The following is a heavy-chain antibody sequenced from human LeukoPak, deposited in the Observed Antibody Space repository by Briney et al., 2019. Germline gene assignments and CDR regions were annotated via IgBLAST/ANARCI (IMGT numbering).Heavy chain of an antibody. J-gene: IGHJ4*02. CDR3: ARDWGTSSLYLVN. CDR1: GFNFSSNG. V-gene: IGHV3-30*02. Sequence: GGSLRLSCAASGFNFSSNGMHWVRQAPGKGLEWVAFIQNDGNNKKYADSVKGRFTISRDNSKNTLYLQMNSLTAEDTAVYYCARDWGTSSLYLVNWGQGTLVTVSS. CDR2: IQNDGNNK. D-gene: IGHD6-6*01.